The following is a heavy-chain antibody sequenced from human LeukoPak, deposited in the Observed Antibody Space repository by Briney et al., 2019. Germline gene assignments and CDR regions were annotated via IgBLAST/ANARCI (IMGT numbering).Heavy chain of an antibody. J-gene: IGHJ6*02. CDR1: GGSIRNSSFY. Sequence: PSETLSLTCAVSGGSIRNSSFYWGWIRQPPGKGLEWIASIYSTGTTYYNPSIKSRITIFVDTSKNQVSLKLRSVTAADTAVYYCASSGTRRYYYYYGMDVWGQGTTVTVSS. V-gene: IGHV4-39*01. CDR3: ASSGTRRYYYYYGMDV. D-gene: IGHD2-15*01. CDR2: IYSTGTT.